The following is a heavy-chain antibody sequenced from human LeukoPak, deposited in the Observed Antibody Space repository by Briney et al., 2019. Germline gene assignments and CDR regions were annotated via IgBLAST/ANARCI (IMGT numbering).Heavy chain of an antibody. CDR1: GFTVSSNY. CDR3: ARADHISSWANNWFDP. Sequence: KTGGSLRLSCAASGFTVSSNYMSWVRQAPGKGLEWVGSIYYSGSTYYNPSLKSRVTISVDTSKNQFSLKLTSGTAADTAVYYCARADHISSWANNWFDPWGQGTLVTVSS. CDR2: IYYSGST. D-gene: IGHD2-2*01. V-gene: IGHV4-39*07. J-gene: IGHJ5*02.